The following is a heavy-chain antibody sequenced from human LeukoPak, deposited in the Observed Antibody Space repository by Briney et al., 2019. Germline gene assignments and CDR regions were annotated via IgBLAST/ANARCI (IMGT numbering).Heavy chain of an antibody. D-gene: IGHD2-2*01. CDR3: AKTRYCSSTSCYDY. J-gene: IGHJ4*02. CDR1: GFTFSSYA. Sequence: GGSLRLSCAASGFTFSSYAMSWARQAPGKGLEWVSAISGSGGSTYYADSVKGRFTISRDNSKNTLYLQMNSLRAEDTAVYYCAKTRYCSSTSCYDYWGQGTLVTVSS. V-gene: IGHV3-23*01. CDR2: ISGSGGST.